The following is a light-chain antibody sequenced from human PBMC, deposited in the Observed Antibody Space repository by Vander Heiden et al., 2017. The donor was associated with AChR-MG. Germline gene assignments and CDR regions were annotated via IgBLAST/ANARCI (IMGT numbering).Light chain of an antibody. CDR1: QSINSY. Sequence: DIQMTQSPSSLSASVGDRVTITCRASQSINSYLNWYQQKPWKAPKLLIYAASSLQCGVPSRFSGTAYGIDFTLTISSLQLEDFAPYYCQHSDSTPPYTFDQSTKLEI. CDR2: AAS. CDR3: QHSDSTPPYT. J-gene: IGKJ2*01. V-gene: IGKV1-39*01.